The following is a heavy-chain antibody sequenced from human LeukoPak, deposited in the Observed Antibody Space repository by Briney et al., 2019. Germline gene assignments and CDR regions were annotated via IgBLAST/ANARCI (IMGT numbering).Heavy chain of an antibody. J-gene: IGHJ6*02. Sequence: GSLRLSCVASGFSFSTYSMNWVRQPPGKGLEWIGEINHSGSTNYNPSLKSRVTISVDTSKNQFSLKLSSVTAADTAVYYCARVYYYYYGMDVWGQGTTVTVSS. V-gene: IGHV4-34*01. CDR3: ARVYYYYYGMDV. CDR1: GFSFSTYS. CDR2: INHSGST.